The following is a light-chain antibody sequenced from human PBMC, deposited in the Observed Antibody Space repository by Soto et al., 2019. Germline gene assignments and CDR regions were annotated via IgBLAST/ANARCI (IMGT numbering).Light chain of an antibody. CDR3: ATWDDSLNGVV. Sequence: QSVLTQPPSASGTPGQRVTISCSGSSFNVGGNTVNWYQQVTGTAPKFLINSNNQRPSGVPDRFSGSKSGTSASLAISGLQSGDEADYYCATWDDSLNGVVFGGGTKLTVL. V-gene: IGLV1-44*01. CDR2: SNN. CDR1: SFNVGGNT. J-gene: IGLJ2*01.